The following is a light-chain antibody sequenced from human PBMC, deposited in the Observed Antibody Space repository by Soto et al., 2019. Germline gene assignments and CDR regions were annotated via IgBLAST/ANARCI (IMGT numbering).Light chain of an antibody. Sequence: EIVLTQSPGTLSLSPGERATLSCGASQTISNDLAWYQQKPGQAPRLLIYEAFIRATGIPARFSGSGSGTDFTLTISSLEPEDFAVYYCQHRFNRPFTFGPGTKVDIK. V-gene: IGKV3-11*01. CDR1: QTISND. J-gene: IGKJ3*01. CDR2: EAF. CDR3: QHRFNRPFT.